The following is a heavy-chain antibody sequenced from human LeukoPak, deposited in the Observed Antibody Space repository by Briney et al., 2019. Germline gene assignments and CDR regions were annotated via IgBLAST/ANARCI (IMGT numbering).Heavy chain of an antibody. CDR1: GYTFTSYV. J-gene: IGHJ4*02. V-gene: IGHV1-18*01. CDR3: ARDRASGIVDY. CDR2: ISPYNGNT. Sequence: ASVKVSCKASGYTFTSYVINWVRQAPGQGLEWMGWISPYNGNTNYAQKLQATVTMTTDTTTSTAYMELRSLRSDDTAVYYCARDRASGIVDYWGQGTLVTVSS. D-gene: IGHD3-10*01.